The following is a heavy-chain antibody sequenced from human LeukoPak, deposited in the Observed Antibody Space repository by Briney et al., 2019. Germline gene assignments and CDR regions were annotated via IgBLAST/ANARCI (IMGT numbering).Heavy chain of an antibody. D-gene: IGHD2-21*01. CDR1: GHTFSNYG. J-gene: IGHJ4*02. CDR3: ARDFAGLFDY. V-gene: IGHV1-18*01. CDR2: IAVYNANT. Sequence: ASVKVSCKASGHTFSNYGISWVRQAPGQGLEWMGWIAVYNANTNYAQNLQDRVTMTTDTATSTAYMELRSLRSDDTAMYYCARDFAGLFDYWGQGTLVTVSS.